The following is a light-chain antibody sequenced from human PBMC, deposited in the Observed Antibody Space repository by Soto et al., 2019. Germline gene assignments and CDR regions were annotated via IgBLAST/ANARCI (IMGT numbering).Light chain of an antibody. Sequence: QSVLTQPASVSASPGQSITISCTGTSSNVGTYDLVSWYQHHPDKAPKLIIYEGTKRPSGISSRFSGSKSGNTASLTISGLQAEDDAEYYCGSFAVGAALVFGGGTKLTVL. CDR3: GSFAVGAALV. CDR1: SSNVGTYDL. V-gene: IGLV2-23*01. J-gene: IGLJ2*01. CDR2: EGT.